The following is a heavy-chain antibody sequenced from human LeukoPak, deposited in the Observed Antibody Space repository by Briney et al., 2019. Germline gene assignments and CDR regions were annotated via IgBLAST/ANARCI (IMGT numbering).Heavy chain of an antibody. D-gene: IGHD2-15*01. Sequence: GGSLRLSCAASGFTFSTHAMSWVRQAPGKGLEWVSAIKGSGSNTYYADSVKGRFTISRDNSKDTLYLQMNSLRAEDTAVYYCAQQLGYCSGGNCYFTYWGQGTLVTVSS. CDR2: IKGSGSNT. V-gene: IGHV3-23*01. CDR1: GFTFSTHA. J-gene: IGHJ1*01. CDR3: AQQLGYCSGGNCYFTY.